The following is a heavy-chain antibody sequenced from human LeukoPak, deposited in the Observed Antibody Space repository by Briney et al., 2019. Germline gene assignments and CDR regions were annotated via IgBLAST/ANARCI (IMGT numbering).Heavy chain of an antibody. D-gene: IGHD3-16*02. CDR2: INPNSGGT. J-gene: IGHJ5*02. Sequence: ASVKVSCKASGYTFTGNYIHWVRQAPGQGLEWMGWINPNSGGTNYAQKFQGRGTMTRGTSISTAYMELSRLRSDDTAVYYCARLSGYRNWFDPWGQGTLVTVPS. CDR1: GYTFTGNY. CDR3: ARLSGYRNWFDP. V-gene: IGHV1-2*02.